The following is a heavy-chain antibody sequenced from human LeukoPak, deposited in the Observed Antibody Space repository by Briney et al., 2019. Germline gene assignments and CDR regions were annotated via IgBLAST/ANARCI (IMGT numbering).Heavy chain of an antibody. CDR1: GLAFSTYG. CDR3: AKPRYSGFSSTDY. D-gene: IGHD5-12*01. V-gene: IGHV3-30*02. Sequence: PGGSLRLSCAASGLAFSTYGMHWVRQAPGKGLEWVAVIWSDGSNKYYADSVKGRFTISRDNSKNTLYLQMNSLRAEDTAVYYCAKPRYSGFSSTDYWGQGTLVTVSS. CDR2: IWSDGSNK. J-gene: IGHJ4*02.